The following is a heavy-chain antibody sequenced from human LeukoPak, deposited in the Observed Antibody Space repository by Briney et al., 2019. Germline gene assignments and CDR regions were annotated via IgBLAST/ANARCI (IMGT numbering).Heavy chain of an antibody. CDR3: ARERDVFDDPGPLDD. J-gene: IGHJ4*02. CDR2: IYRDGSTT. V-gene: IGHV3-74*01. Sequence: QSGGSLRLSCAASGFGFSRYWMHWVRQAPGTGLKWVSRIYRDGSTTDYADSVKGRFSISRDNSKNTLYLDMNSLRAGDTAVYYCARERDVFDDPGPLDDWGQGTPVTVSS. CDR1: GFGFSRYW.